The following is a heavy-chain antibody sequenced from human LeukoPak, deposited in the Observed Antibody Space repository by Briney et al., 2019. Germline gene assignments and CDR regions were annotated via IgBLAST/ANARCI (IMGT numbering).Heavy chain of an antibody. D-gene: IGHD3-22*01. CDR2: IWYDGSNK. CDR1: GFTFSYG. Sequence: GRSLRLSCAASGFTFSYGMHWVRQAPGKGLEWVAVIWYDGSNKYYADSVKGRFTISRDNSKNTLYLQMNSLRAEDTAVYYCARVLLPLYGMDVWGQGTTVTVSS. V-gene: IGHV3-33*01. CDR3: ARVLLPLYGMDV. J-gene: IGHJ6*02.